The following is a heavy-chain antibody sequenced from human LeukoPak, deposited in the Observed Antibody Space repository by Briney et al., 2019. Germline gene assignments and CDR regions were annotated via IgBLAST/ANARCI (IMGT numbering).Heavy chain of an antibody. CDR1: GFTLGSSG. CDR3: VKEQSSGYYRVADF. Sequence: VRSLRLSGTTSGFTLGSSGMHWVRQAPGKGLEWVGVLSYDGTTRHYADSVKGRFTISGYNSKSTLYLQMNSLRVEDTALYYCVKEQSSGYYRVADFWGQGTLVTVSS. CDR2: LSYDGTTR. J-gene: IGHJ4*02. V-gene: IGHV3-30*18. D-gene: IGHD6-19*01.